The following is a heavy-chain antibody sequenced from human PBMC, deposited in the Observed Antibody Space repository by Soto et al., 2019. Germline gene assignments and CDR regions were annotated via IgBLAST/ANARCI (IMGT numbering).Heavy chain of an antibody. J-gene: IGHJ6*02. V-gene: IGHV3-30*03. CDR3: ARDRDAGWFVMDV. CDR1: GFGFNFFG. CDR2: ISGDASRI. Sequence: QVQLVESGGGVVQPGTSLSLSCMASGFGFNFFGIHWVRQAPGKGLEWVAGISGDASRIYYADDLKGRVTISRVNSENTLYLQMNSLRPEDTALYYCARDRDAGWFVMDVWGQGTTVTV. D-gene: IGHD3-10*01.